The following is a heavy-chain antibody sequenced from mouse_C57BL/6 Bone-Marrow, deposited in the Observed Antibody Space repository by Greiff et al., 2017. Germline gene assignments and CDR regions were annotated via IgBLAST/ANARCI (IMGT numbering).Heavy chain of an antibody. CDR3: AREGIYYYGSSWFAY. D-gene: IGHD1-1*01. CDR1: GYTFTSYW. Sequence: VKLQESGAELVKPGASVKMSCKASGYTFTSYWITWVKQRPGQGLEWIGDIYPGSGSTNYNEKFKSKATLTVDTSSSTAYMQLSSLTSEDSAVYYCAREGIYYYGSSWFAYWGQGTLVTVSA. J-gene: IGHJ3*01. CDR2: IYPGSGST. V-gene: IGHV1-55*01.